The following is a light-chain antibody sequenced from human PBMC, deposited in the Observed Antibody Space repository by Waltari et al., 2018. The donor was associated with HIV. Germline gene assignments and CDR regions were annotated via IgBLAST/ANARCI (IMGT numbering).Light chain of an antibody. Sequence: DIQLTQSPSPLSASVGDRVTITCRASQIIGDYVNSYQQKPGKPPKLLIYSATSLQPGVPPRFSGSGSGTDFALTISSLQPEDFAIYYCEQIYTFPLFTFGPGTKVDLK. CDR1: QIIGDY. CDR2: SAT. V-gene: IGKV1-39*01. CDR3: EQIYTFPLFT. J-gene: IGKJ3*01.